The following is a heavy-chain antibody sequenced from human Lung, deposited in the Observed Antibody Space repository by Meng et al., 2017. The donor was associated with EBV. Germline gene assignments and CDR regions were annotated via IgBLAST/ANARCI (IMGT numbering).Heavy chain of an antibody. CDR2: INHSGST. J-gene: IGHJ5*02. V-gene: IGHV4-34*01. Sequence: QVQLQQWGAGLLKPSETLSLTCAVYGGSFSGYYWSWIRQPPGKGLEWIGEINHSGSTNYNPSLKSRVTISVDTSKNQFSLKLSSVTAADTAVYYCARERGRGWFDPWGQGTLVTVSS. CDR1: GGSFSGYY. CDR3: ARERGRGWFDP. D-gene: IGHD5-24*01.